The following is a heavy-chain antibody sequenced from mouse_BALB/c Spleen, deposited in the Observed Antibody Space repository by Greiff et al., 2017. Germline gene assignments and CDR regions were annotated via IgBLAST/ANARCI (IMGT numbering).Heavy chain of an antibody. CDR3: ARDYRFDY. CDR1: GFTFTDYY. J-gene: IGHJ2*01. V-gene: IGHV7-3*02. Sequence: DVQLVESGGGLVQPGGSLRLSCATSGFTFTDYYMSWVRQPPGKALEWLGFIRNKANGYTTEYSASVKGRFTISRDNSQSILYLQMNTLRAEDSATYYCARDYRFDYWGQGTTLTVSS. CDR2: IRNKANGYTT. D-gene: IGHD5-5*01.